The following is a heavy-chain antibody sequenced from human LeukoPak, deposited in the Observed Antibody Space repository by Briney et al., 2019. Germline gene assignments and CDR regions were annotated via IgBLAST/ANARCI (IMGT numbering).Heavy chain of an antibody. CDR3: ARAPYYYDSSGYYGAFDY. Sequence: SETLSLTCTVSGDSISSGGYYWSWIRQHPGKGLEWIGYIYYSGSTYYNPSLKSRVTISVDTSKNQFSLKLSSVTAADTAVYYCARAPYYYDSSGYYGAFDYWGQGTLVTVSS. J-gene: IGHJ4*02. CDR1: GDSISSGGYY. CDR2: IYYSGST. D-gene: IGHD3-22*01. V-gene: IGHV4-31*03.